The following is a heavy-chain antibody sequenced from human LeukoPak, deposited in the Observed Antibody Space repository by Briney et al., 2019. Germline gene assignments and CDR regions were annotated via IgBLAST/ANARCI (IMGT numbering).Heavy chain of an antibody. V-gene: IGHV4-61*02. Sequence: SETLSLTCTVSGGSISSGSYYWSWIRQPAGKGLEWTGRIYTSGSTNYNPSLKSRVTISVDTSKNQFSLKLSSVTAADTAVYYCARESMVRGGKQNWFDPWGQGTLVTVSS. CDR3: ARESMVRGGKQNWFDP. J-gene: IGHJ5*02. D-gene: IGHD3-10*01. CDR1: GGSISSGSYY. CDR2: IYTSGST.